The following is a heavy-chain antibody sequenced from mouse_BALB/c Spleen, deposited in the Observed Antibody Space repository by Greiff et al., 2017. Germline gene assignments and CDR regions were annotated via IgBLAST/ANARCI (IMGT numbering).Heavy chain of an antibody. CDR1: GFTFTDYY. CDR2: IRNNANGYTT. Sequence: EVKRMESGGGLVQPGGSLRLSCATSGFTFTDYYMSWVRQPPGKALEWLGFIRNNANGYTTEYSASVQGRFTISRDNSQSILYLQMNTLRAEDSATYYCARAYYGSSYDFDYWGQGTTLTVSS. CDR3: ARAYYGSSYDFDY. V-gene: IGHV7-3*02. J-gene: IGHJ2*01. D-gene: IGHD1-1*01.